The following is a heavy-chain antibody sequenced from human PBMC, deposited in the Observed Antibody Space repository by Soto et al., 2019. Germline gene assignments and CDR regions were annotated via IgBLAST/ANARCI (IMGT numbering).Heavy chain of an antibody. CDR3: AKGYDFWSGYGYFQH. V-gene: IGHV5-51*01. Sequence: GESLKISCKGSGYSFTTYWIGWVRQMPGKGLEWMGIIYPGDSDTRYSPSFQGQVTISADKSTSTAYLQWSSLKASDTAMYYCAKGYDFWSGYGYFQHWGQGTLVTVSS. D-gene: IGHD3-3*01. CDR1: GYSFTTYW. J-gene: IGHJ1*01. CDR2: IYPGDSDT.